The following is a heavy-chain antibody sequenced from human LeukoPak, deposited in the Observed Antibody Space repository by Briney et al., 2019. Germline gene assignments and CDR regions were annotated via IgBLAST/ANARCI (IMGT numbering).Heavy chain of an antibody. V-gene: IGHV3-33*01. CDR3: ARGADDYGDYGGAGY. J-gene: IGHJ4*02. Sequence: GRSLRLSCAASGFTFSSYGMHWVRQAPGKGLEWVAVIWYDGSNKYYADSVKGRFTISRDNSKNTLYLQMNSLRAEDTAVYYRARGADDYGDYGGAGYWGQGTLVTVSS. D-gene: IGHD4-17*01. CDR1: GFTFSSYG. CDR2: IWYDGSNK.